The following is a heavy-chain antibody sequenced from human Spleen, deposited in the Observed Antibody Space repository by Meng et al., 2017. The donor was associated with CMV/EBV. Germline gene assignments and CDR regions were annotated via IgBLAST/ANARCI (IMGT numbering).Heavy chain of an antibody. J-gene: IGHJ4*02. CDR2: TNPNNGHT. Sequence: ASVKVSCKASGYTFIGYDINWVRQAPGQGLEWMGWTNPNNGHTGYAQNFQGRVTMTRNTSISTAYMELSSLRYEDTAVYYCVRGNWGDYWGQGTLVTSPQ. V-gene: IGHV1-8*01. CDR1: GYTFIGYD. CDR3: VRGNWGDY. D-gene: IGHD7-27*01.